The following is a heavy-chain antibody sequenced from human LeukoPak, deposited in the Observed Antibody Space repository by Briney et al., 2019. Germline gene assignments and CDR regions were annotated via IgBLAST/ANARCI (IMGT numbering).Heavy chain of an antibody. D-gene: IGHD1-26*01. Sequence: GRCLRLACTASGFTVSGYGVHWGRQAPGKGLEWVAVISYDGSNKYYADSVKGRFTISRDNSKNTLYLQMNSLRAEDTAVYYCAKDCVGSGVYYYYGMDVWGQGTTVTVSS. CDR2: ISYDGSNK. CDR3: AKDCVGSGVYYYYGMDV. V-gene: IGHV3-30*18. CDR1: GFTVSGYG. J-gene: IGHJ6*02.